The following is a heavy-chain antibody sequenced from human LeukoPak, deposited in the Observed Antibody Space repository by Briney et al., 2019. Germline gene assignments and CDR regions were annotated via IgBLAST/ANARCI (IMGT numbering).Heavy chain of an antibody. D-gene: IGHD2/OR15-2a*01. V-gene: IGHV1-2*02. CDR2: IGPHSTFT. CDR1: GFTFTDHY. J-gene: IGHJ4*02. CDR3: VREGEGPLSKDFDY. Sequence: GGSMKVSCKSSGFTFTDHYIHWVRPGPGQGLEWMGYIGPHSTFTSSPQEFQGRVTMTRDASMSTAYMELTRLTSDDTAVYYCVREGEGPLSKDFDYWGQGTLVTVSS.